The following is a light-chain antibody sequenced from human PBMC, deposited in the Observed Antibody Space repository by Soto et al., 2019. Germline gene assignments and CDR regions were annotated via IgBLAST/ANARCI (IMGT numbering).Light chain of an antibody. CDR1: QSVSSTY. J-gene: IGKJ3*01. CDR3: QHYYGSPPFT. CDR2: GAS. Sequence: EIVLTQSPGTLSLSPGERATLSCRASQSVSSTYLAWYQQEPGQAPRLLIYGASTRATGIPDRFSGIGSGTDATLTISRLEPEDFAVYYCQHYYGSPPFTFGPGTRVDIK. V-gene: IGKV3-20*01.